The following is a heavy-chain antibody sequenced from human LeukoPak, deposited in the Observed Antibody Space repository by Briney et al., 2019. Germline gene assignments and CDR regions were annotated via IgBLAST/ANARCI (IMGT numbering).Heavy chain of an antibody. V-gene: IGHV4-30-4*08. J-gene: IGHJ4*02. Sequence: SQTLSLTCTVSGGSISSGDYYWSWIRQPPGKGLEWIGYIYYSGSTYYNPSLKSRVTISVDTSKNQFSLKLSSVTAADTAVYYCARVNGYSYGHDYWGQGTLVTVSS. CDR2: IYYSGST. D-gene: IGHD5-18*01. CDR1: GGSISSGDYY. CDR3: ARVNGYSYGHDY.